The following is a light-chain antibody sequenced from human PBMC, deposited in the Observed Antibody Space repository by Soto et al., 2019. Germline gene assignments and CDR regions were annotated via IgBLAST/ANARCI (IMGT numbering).Light chain of an antibody. CDR1: QSISIW. CDR2: KAS. V-gene: IGKV1-5*03. J-gene: IGKJ1*01. CDR3: QQYSTYTPRT. Sequence: IQRAHAPSTLSASLGDMVAMTCGAIQSISIWLAWYQQKPGKAPKILIYKASSLESGVPSRFRGSGSGTEFTLTISSLQPDDFATYYCQQYSTYTPRTFGQGTKV.